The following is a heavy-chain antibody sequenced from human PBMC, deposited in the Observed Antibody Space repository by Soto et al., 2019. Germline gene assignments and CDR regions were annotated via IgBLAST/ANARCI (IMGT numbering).Heavy chain of an antibody. V-gene: IGHV3-11*01. D-gene: IGHD3-22*01. CDR2: ISNTAITD. CDR1: GFSFSDYS. CDR3: AKDTLSYFDSSGYYYWNY. J-gene: IGHJ4*02. Sequence: GGSLRLSCVASGFSFSDYSMTWMRQAPGGGLDFVAFISNTAITDYYADSVKGRFTISRDNSKNTLYLQMNSLRAEDTAVYYCAKDTLSYFDSSGYYYWNYWGQGTLVTVSS.